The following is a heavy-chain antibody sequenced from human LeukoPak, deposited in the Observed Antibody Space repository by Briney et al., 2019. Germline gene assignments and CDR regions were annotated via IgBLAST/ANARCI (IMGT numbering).Heavy chain of an antibody. D-gene: IGHD6-6*01. J-gene: IGHJ5*02. Sequence: GGSLRLSCAASGFTFSSYGMHWVRQAPGKGLEWVAFIRYDGSNKYYADSVKGRFTISKDNSKNTLYLQMNSLRAEDTAVYYCAKHKYSSSPAWFDPWGQGTLVTVSS. CDR3: AKHKYSSSPAWFDP. V-gene: IGHV3-30*02. CDR1: GFTFSSYG. CDR2: IRYDGSNK.